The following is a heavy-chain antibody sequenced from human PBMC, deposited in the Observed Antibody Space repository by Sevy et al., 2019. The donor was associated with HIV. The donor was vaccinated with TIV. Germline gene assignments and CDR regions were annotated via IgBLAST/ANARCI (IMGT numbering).Heavy chain of an antibody. V-gene: IGHV3-48*03. CDR3: AKRGGQYDLGMDV. CDR1: GFIFSSFE. D-gene: IGHD1-1*01. CDR2: ISTGGSNR. Sequence: GGSLRLSCAASGFIFSSFEMNWVRQAPGKGLEWVSSISTGGSNRYYADSVKGRVTISRDNAKKSLYLQMNSLRAEDTAIYFCAKRGGQYDLGMDVWGQGTTVTVSS. J-gene: IGHJ6*02.